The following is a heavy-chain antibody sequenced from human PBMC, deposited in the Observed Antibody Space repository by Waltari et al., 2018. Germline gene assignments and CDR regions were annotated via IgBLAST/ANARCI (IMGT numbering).Heavy chain of an antibody. CDR2: ISCDGSNK. Sequence: QVQLVESGGGVVQPGRSLRLSCAASGFTFSSYAMHWVRQAPGKGLEGVAVISCDGSNKYSADSVKGRFTISRDNSKNTLYLQMNSLRAEDTAVYYCARDLKATSGWYGDYWGQGTLVTVSS. CDR1: GFTFSSYA. J-gene: IGHJ4*02. CDR3: ARDLKATSGWYGDY. D-gene: IGHD6-19*01. V-gene: IGHV3-30-3*01.